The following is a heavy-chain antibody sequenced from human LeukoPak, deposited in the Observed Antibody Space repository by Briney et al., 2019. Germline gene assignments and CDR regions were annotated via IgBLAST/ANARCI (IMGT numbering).Heavy chain of an antibody. J-gene: IGHJ4*02. V-gene: IGHV1-69*01. Sequence: SVKVSCKTFGGTFSSYAISWVRQAPGQGLEWMGGIIPIFGTANYAQKFQGRVTITADESTGTAYMDLSSLRSEDTAMYYCARMSGSYFVRIDYWGQGTLVTVSS. CDR1: GGTFSSYA. CDR3: ARMSGSYFVRIDY. CDR2: IIPIFGTA. D-gene: IGHD1-26*01.